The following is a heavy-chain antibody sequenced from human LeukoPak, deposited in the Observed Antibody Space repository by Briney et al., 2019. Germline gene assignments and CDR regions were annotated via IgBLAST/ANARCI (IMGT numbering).Heavy chain of an antibody. D-gene: IGHD3-9*01. J-gene: IGHJ4*02. CDR3: ARDPGGYFDRNHFGY. CDR1: GFTFGDYA. V-gene: IGHV3-21*01. CDR2: ISTSSSYI. Sequence: GGSLRLSCTASGFTFGDYAMNWVRQAPGKGLEWVSFISTSSSYIYYADSVKGRFTISRDNAKNSLYLQMNSLRAEDTAVYYCARDPGGYFDRNHFGYWGQGTLVTVSS.